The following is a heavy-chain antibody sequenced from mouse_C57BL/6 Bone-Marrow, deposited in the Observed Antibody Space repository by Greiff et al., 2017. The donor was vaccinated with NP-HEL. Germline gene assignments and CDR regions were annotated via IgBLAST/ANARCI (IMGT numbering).Heavy chain of an antibody. V-gene: IGHV2-9-1*01. J-gene: IGHJ1*03. CDR3: ARTGPLYWYFDV. D-gene: IGHD6-1*01. Sequence: VQGVESGPGLVAPSQSLSITCTVSGFSFTSYAISWVRQPPGKGLEWLGVIWTGGGTNYNSALKSRLSISQDNSTNQVFLKMNRLQTDDTARYYCARTGPLYWYFDVWGTGTTVTVSS. CDR1: GFSFTSYA. CDR2: IWTGGGT.